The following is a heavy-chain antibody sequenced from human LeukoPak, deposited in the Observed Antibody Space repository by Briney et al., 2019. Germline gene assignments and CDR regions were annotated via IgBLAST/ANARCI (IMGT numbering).Heavy chain of an antibody. CDR1: AGSITSGGYS. D-gene: IGHD5-18*01. J-gene: IGHJ4*02. CDR3: ASNVDTAMAHLHPFDY. CDR2: IYHSGST. Sequence: PSETLSLTCAVSAGSITSGGYSWSWIRQPPGKGLEWIGYIYHSGSTYYNPSLKSRVTISADRSKNQFSLKLSSVTAADTAVYYCASNVDTAMAHLHPFDYWGQGTLVTVSS. V-gene: IGHV4-30-2*01.